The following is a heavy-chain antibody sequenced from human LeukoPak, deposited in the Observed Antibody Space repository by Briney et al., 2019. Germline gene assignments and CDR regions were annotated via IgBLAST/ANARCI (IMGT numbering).Heavy chain of an antibody. V-gene: IGHV1-69*13. D-gene: IGHD3-22*01. CDR2: IIPIVGTA. J-gene: IGHJ5*02. Sequence: SVNVSCKPSGGTFSSYAIGWVRHAPGDGREWMGGIIPIVGTANYAQKFQGRVTTTAEESTRTAYMELSSPRSEDTAVYYCASSPTDLDMIVREFWWFDPWGQGTLVTVSS. CDR3: ASSPTDLDMIVREFWWFDP. CDR1: GGTFSSYA.